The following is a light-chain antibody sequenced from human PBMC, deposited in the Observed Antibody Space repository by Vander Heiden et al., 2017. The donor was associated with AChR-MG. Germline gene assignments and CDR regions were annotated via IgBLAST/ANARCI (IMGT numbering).Light chain of an antibody. V-gene: IGLV2-11*01. CDR1: SSDVGSYNY. Sequence: QSALTQPRPVSGPPGQSVTISCTGTSSDVGSYNYVSWYQQHPGKAPKLMIYDVSKRPSGVPDRFSGSKSGNTASLTISGLQAEDEADYYCCSYAGSFLWVFGGGTKLTVL. CDR3: CSYAGSFLWV. J-gene: IGLJ3*02. CDR2: DVS.